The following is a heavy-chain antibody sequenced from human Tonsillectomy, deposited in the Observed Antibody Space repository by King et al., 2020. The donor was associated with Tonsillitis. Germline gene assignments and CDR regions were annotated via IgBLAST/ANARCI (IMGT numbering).Heavy chain of an antibody. CDR3: ANWYY. Sequence: DVQLVESGGGLIQPGGSLRLSCAASGFNFSTYALTWVRQAPGKGLEWVSAISSSGNTTYYADSVKGRFTVSRDNVKNTLFLQMNSLRAEDTAVYYCANWYYWGQGTLVTVSS. J-gene: IGHJ4*02. CDR2: ISSSGNTT. V-gene: IGHV3-23*04. CDR1: GFNFSTYA.